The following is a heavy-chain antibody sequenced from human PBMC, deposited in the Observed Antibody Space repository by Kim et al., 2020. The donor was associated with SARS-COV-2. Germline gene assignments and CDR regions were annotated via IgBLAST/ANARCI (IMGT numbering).Heavy chain of an antibody. V-gene: IGHV1-69*04. CDR3: ARGGFYYDSLGYYMDV. D-gene: IGHD3-22*01. Sequence: SVKVSCKASGGTFSSYAISWVRQAPGQGLEWMGRIIPIFGIANYAQKFQGRVTITADKSTSTAYMELSSLRSEDTAVYYCARGGFYYDSLGYYMDVWGKGTPVTVSS. CDR1: GGTFSSYA. CDR2: IIPIFGIA. J-gene: IGHJ6*03.